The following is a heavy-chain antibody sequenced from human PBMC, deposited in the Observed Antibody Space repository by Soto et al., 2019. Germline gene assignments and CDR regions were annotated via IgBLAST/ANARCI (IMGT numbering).Heavy chain of an antibody. D-gene: IGHD2-15*01. CDR2: ISYDGSNK. V-gene: IGHV3-30-3*01. J-gene: IGHJ6*02. CDR3: ARDRDIVVVVAALLDV. Sequence: QVQLVESGGGVVEPGRSLRLSCAASGFTFSSYAMHWVRQAPGKGLEWVAVISYDGSNKYYADSVKGRFTISRDNSKNTLYLQMNSLRAEDTAVYYCARDRDIVVVVAALLDVWGQGTTVTVSS. CDR1: GFTFSSYA.